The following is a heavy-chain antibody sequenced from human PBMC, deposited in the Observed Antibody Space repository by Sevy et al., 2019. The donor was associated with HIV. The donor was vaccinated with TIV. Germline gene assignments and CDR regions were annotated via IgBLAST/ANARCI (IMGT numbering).Heavy chain of an antibody. CDR3: AHTSYDTSGYYNHDAFDI. Sequence: SGPTLVKPTQTLTLTCTFSGFSLSTTEVGVGWIRQPPGKALEWLALIYWNDDRRYSPSLKSRLTITKDTYKNQVVLTMTNMDPVDTATYYCAHTSYDTSGYYNHDAFDIWGQGTMVTVSS. J-gene: IGHJ3*02. V-gene: IGHV2-5*01. CDR1: GFSLSTTEVG. CDR2: IYWNDDR. D-gene: IGHD3-22*01.